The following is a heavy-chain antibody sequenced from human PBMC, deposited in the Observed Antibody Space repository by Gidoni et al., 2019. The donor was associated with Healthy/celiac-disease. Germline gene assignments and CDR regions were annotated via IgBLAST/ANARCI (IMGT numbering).Heavy chain of an antibody. CDR1: GFTFDDNA. V-gene: IGHV3-9*01. Sequence: AGAGFTFDDNAMHWVRQALGKGLEWVSGISWDSGSIGYADSVKGRFTISRNNAKNSLYLQMNSLRAEDTALYYCAKESGDYPDYYYGMNVWGEATTVTVSS. CDR3: AKESGDYPDYYYGMNV. D-gene: IGHD4-17*01. J-gene: IGHJ6*04. CDR2: ISWDSGSI.